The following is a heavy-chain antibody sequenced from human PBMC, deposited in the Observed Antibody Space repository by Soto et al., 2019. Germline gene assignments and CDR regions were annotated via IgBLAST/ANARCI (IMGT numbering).Heavy chain of an antibody. Sequence: QVQLQESGPGLVKPSETLSLTCSVSGGSISNHYWGWIRQPPGKGLEWIGYIYYNGNTNYNPSLKSRFTMSVDTSRNQISLKLTTVTAADTAVYYCTRANWYSEYWGQGTLVTVSS. V-gene: IGHV4-59*11. CDR3: TRANWYSEY. CDR1: GGSISNHY. CDR2: IYYNGNT. J-gene: IGHJ4*02. D-gene: IGHD7-27*01.